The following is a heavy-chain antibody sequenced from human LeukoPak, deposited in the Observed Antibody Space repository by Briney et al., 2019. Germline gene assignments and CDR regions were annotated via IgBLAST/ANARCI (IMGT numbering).Heavy chain of an antibody. CDR2: IGTSVSTV. J-gene: IGHJ6*03. D-gene: IGHD5-18*01. Sequence: GGSLRLSCEASGFTFSDYYMTWARQPPGKGLEWVSYIGTSVSTVDYADSVKGRFTISRDNAQNSMYLQMNSLRAEDTAVYYCARDRIPGAFSYGYGFSDMGVWGKGTTVTVSS. CDR1: GFTFSDYY. V-gene: IGHV3-11*04. CDR3: ARDRIPGAFSYGYGFSDMGV.